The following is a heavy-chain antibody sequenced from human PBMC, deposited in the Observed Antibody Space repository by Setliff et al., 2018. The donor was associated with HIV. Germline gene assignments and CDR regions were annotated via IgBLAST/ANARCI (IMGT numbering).Heavy chain of an antibody. CDR2: MQHSGRT. CDR3: ARVSCSSWYSIPLYYYYSMDV. D-gene: IGHD6-13*01. J-gene: IGHJ6*03. Sequence: SETLSLTCAVYGGSFSGYHWNWIRQPPGKGLEWNGEMQHSGRTNYNPSLRSRVTTSVDTSKSQFSLKLSSVTAADTAVYYCARVSCSSWYSIPLYYYYSMDVWGKGTTVTVSS. CDR1: GGSFSGYH. V-gene: IGHV4-34*01.